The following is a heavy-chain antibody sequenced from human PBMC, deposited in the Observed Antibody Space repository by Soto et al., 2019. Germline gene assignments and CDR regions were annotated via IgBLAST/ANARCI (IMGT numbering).Heavy chain of an antibody. V-gene: IGHV3-30*03. D-gene: IGHD6-13*01. J-gene: IGHJ6*02. CDR1: GFTFSSYG. Sequence: HPGGSLRLSCAASGFTFSSYGMHWVRQAPGKGLEWVAVISYDGSNKYYADSVKGRFTISRDNSKNTLYLQMNSLRAEDTAVYYCARDSSSWYWENYYYYYGMDVWGQGTTVTVSS. CDR2: ISYDGSNK. CDR3: ARDSSSWYWENYYYYYGMDV.